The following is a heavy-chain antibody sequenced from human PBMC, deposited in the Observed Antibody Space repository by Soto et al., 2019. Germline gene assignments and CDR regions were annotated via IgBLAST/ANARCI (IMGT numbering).Heavy chain of an antibody. Sequence: QVQLVESGGGVVQPGRSLRLSCAASGFTFSSYGMHWVRQAPGKGLEWVAVIWYDGSNKYYADSVKGRFTISRDNSKKTLYLQMNSLRAEDTAVYYCARERVPYCGGDCYRDGGQPHGFDYWGQETLVTVSS. D-gene: IGHD2-21*02. CDR3: ARERVPYCGGDCYRDGGQPHGFDY. CDR1: GFTFSSYG. V-gene: IGHV3-33*01. CDR2: IWYDGSNK. J-gene: IGHJ4*02.